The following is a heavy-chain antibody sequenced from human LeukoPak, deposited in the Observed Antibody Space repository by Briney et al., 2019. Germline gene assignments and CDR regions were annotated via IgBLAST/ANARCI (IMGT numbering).Heavy chain of an antibody. D-gene: IGHD4-17*01. CDR2: IRSKAYGGTT. CDR3: TILVTTLHTYPLDAFDI. V-gene: IGHV3-49*04. CDR1: GFTFGDYA. J-gene: IGHJ3*02. Sequence: PGGSLRLSCTASGFTFGDYAMSWVRQAPGKGLEWVGFIRSKAYGGTTEYAASVKGRFTISRDDSKSIAYLQMNSLKTEDTAVYYCTILVTTLHTYPLDAFDIWGQGTMVTVSS.